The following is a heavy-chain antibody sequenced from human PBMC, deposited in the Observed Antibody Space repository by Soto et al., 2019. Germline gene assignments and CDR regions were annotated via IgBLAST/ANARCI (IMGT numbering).Heavy chain of an antibody. CDR3: ARSGSSSWYFNAFDI. D-gene: IGHD6-13*01. CDR1: GYTFTSYG. Sequence: ALVKVSCKASGYTFTSYGISWVRQAPGQGLEWMGWISAYNGNTNYAQKLQGRVTMTTDTSTGTAYMELRSLRSDDTAVYYCARSGSSSWYFNAFDIWGQGTMVTVSS. J-gene: IGHJ3*02. CDR2: ISAYNGNT. V-gene: IGHV1-18*01.